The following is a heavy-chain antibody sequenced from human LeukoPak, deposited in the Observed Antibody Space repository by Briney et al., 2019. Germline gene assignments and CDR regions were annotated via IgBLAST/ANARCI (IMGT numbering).Heavy chain of an antibody. CDR2: INHSGST. CDR3: ARVLVASRQVVVAASPFDP. V-gene: IGHV4-34*01. Sequence: KPSETLSLTCAVYGGSFSGYYWSWIRQPPGKGLEWIGEINHSGSTNYNPSLKSRVTISVDTSKNQFSLKLSSVTAADTAVYYCARVLVASRQVVVAASPFDPWGQGTLVTVSS. D-gene: IGHD2-15*01. CDR1: GGSFSGYY. J-gene: IGHJ5*02.